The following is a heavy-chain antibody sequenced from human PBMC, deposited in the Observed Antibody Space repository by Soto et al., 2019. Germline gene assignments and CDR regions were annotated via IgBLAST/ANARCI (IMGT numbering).Heavy chain of an antibody. J-gene: IGHJ4*02. V-gene: IGHV3-23*01. Sequence: EVQVLDSGGGLVQPGGSLRLSCAASGFTCNNYAMNWVRQAPGKGLEWVSTISATGGSTYYADSVKGRFTISRDNSKNTLYLQMNGLRVEDTGVYYCAKDRLAGNFDYWGQGTQVTVSS. CDR1: GFTCNNYA. CDR2: ISATGGST. CDR3: AKDRLAGNFDY.